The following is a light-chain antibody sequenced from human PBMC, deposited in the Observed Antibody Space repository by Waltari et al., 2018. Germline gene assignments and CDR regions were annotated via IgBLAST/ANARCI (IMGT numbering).Light chain of an antibody. CDR2: SDN. J-gene: IGLJ2*01. Sequence: QSALTQPPSVSGTPGQTVTLSCSGTRSNIGANTVNWYQQVPGTAPKLLIFSDNQRSSGIPDRFSGSKSGTSASLAISGLQSDDEADYFCATWDANVNAQVVFGGGTTVTV. V-gene: IGLV1-44*01. CDR3: ATWDANVNAQVV. CDR1: RSNIGANT.